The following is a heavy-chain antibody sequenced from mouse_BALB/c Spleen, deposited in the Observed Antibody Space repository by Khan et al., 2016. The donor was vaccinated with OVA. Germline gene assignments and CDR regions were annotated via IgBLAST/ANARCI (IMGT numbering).Heavy chain of an antibody. CDR3: VRDGAYHRNDGWFAY. D-gene: IGHD2-14*01. Sequence: QVQLKQSGAELARPGASVKMSCKASGYTFTSYTIHWIKKRPGQGLEWIGYINPSNGYTNYTQKFKDKATLTTDKSSTTAYLQLSSLTSDDSAVYNGVRDGAYHRNDGWFAYWGQGTLVTVSA. CDR1: GYTFTSYT. J-gene: IGHJ3*01. CDR2: INPSNGYT. V-gene: IGHV1-4*01.